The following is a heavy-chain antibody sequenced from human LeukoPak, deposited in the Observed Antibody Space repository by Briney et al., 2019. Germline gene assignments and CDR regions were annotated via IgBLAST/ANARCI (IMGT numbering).Heavy chain of an antibody. CDR3: VIGGTYGSGS. J-gene: IGHJ4*02. D-gene: IGHD3-10*01. CDR1: GFTFANTW. Sequence: GGSLRLSCAASGFTFANTWMHWVRQSPGKGLVWVSLINHDGSSTNYADSVNGRFTISRDNAKDTLYLQMNGLRAEDTAVYYCVIGGTYGSGSWGQGTLVTVSS. V-gene: IGHV3-74*01. CDR2: INHDGSST.